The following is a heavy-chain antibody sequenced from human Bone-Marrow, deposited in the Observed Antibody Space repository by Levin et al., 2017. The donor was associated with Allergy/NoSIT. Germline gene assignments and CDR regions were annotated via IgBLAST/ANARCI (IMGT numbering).Heavy chain of an antibody. CDR3: TSGYGSGSFDAFDI. Sequence: SETLSLTCTVSGASISSYYWSWIRQPPGKGLEWIGHIYYSGSTNYNPSLKSRVTISVDTSKNQFSLKLISVTAAATAVYYCTSGYGSGSFDAFDIWGQGTMVTVSS. CDR2: IYYSGST. J-gene: IGHJ3*02. CDR1: GASISSYY. V-gene: IGHV4-59*01. D-gene: IGHD3-10*01.